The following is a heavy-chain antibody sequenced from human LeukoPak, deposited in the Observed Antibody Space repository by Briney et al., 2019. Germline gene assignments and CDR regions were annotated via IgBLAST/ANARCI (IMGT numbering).Heavy chain of an antibody. CDR2: IYYSGST. CDR1: GGSISSSSYY. CDR3: ARDQTGQWLARRFDY. D-gene: IGHD6-19*01. Sequence: SETLSLTCTVSGGSISSSSYYWGWIRQPPGKGLEWIGSIYYSGSTYYNPSLKSRVTISVDTSKNQFSLKLSSVTAADTAVYYCARDQTGQWLARRFDYWGQGTLVTVSS. V-gene: IGHV4-39*07. J-gene: IGHJ4*02.